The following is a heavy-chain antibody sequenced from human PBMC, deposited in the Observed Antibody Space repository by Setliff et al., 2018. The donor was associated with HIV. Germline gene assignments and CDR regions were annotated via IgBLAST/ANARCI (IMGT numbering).Heavy chain of an antibody. V-gene: IGHV4-38-2*01. D-gene: IGHD5-12*01. CDR1: GYSISSGYY. CDR3: ASAGAWQRNALDI. CDR2: IYHSGTT. J-gene: IGHJ3*02. Sequence: KPSETLSLTCAVSGYSISSGYYWGWIRQPPGKGLEWVGSIYHSGTTYYNPSLKSRVTISVDTSKNQFSLKLSSVTAADTAVYYCASAGAWQRNALDIWGQGTMVTVSS.